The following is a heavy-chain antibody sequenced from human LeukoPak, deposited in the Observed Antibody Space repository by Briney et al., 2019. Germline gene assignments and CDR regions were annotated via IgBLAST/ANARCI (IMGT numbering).Heavy chain of an antibody. V-gene: IGHV3-23*01. CDR3: ARDRRKSYDSSGQYFDY. Sequence: GGSLRLSCAASGFTFSSYGMSWVRQAPGKGLEWVSAISGSGGSTYYADSVKGRFTISRDNAKNSLYLQMNSLRAEDTAVYYCARDRRKSYDSSGQYFDYWGQGTLVTVSS. CDR1: GFTFSSYG. J-gene: IGHJ4*02. D-gene: IGHD3-22*01. CDR2: ISGSGGST.